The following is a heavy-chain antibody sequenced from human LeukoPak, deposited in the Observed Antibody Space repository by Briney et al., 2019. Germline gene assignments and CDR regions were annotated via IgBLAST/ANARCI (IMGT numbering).Heavy chain of an antibody. Sequence: GGSLRLSCAASGFTFNSYEMNWVRQAPGKGLEWVSYVSSSGSTIYYADSVKGRFTISRDNAKNSLYLQMNSLRAEDTAVYYCAREAVAGTGFDYWGQGTLVTVSS. CDR1: GFTFNSYE. CDR2: VSSSGSTI. D-gene: IGHD6-19*01. J-gene: IGHJ4*02. V-gene: IGHV3-48*03. CDR3: AREAVAGTGFDY.